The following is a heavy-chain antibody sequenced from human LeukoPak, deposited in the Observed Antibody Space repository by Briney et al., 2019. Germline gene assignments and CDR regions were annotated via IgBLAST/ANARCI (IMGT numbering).Heavy chain of an antibody. Sequence: SETLSLTCTVSGGSISSSSYYWGWIRQPPGKGLEWIGSIYYSGSTNYNPSLKSRVTISVDTSKNQFSLKLSSVTAAATAVYYCARAHSTYYYYMDVWGKGTTVTISS. CDR2: IYYSGST. CDR1: GGSISSSSYY. CDR3: ARAHSTYYYYMDV. J-gene: IGHJ6*03. D-gene: IGHD4-11*01. V-gene: IGHV4-39*07.